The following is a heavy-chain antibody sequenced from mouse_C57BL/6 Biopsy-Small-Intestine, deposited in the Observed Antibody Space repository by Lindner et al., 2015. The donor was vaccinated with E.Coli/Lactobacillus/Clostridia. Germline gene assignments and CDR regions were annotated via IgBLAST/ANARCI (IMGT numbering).Heavy chain of an antibody. CDR2: IYPGDGDT. Sequence: QLQESGPELVKPGASVKISCKASGYAFSSSWMNWVKQRPGKGLEWIGRIYPGDGDTNYNGKFKGKATLTADKSSSTAYMQLSSLTSEDSAVYFCAASNSGGYWGQGTTLTVSS. D-gene: IGHD2-5*01. V-gene: IGHV1-82*01. CDR1: GYAFSSSW. CDR3: AASNSGGY. J-gene: IGHJ2*01.